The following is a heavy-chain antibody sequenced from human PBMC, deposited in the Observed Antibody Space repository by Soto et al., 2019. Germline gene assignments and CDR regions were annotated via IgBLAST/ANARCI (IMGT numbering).Heavy chain of an antibody. V-gene: IGHV5-51*01. Sequence: GESLKISCKGSGYSFTSYWIGWVRQMPGKGLEWMGIIYPGDSDTRYSPSFQGQVTISADKSISTAYLQWSSLKASDTAMYYCAVTYSSGWYEQQGYFDYWGQGTLVTVS. D-gene: IGHD6-19*01. CDR1: GYSFTSYW. J-gene: IGHJ4*02. CDR2: IYPGDSDT. CDR3: AVTYSSGWYEQQGYFDY.